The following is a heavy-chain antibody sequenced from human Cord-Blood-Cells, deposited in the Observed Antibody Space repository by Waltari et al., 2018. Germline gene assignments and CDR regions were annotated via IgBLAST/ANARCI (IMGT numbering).Heavy chain of an antibody. V-gene: IGHV4-31*03. J-gene: IGHJ5*02. CDR3: ARGVGAYCGGDCYYNWFDP. CDR1: GGSISSGGYY. CDR2: IYYSGST. Sequence: QVQLQESGPGLVKPSQTLSLTCTVSGGSISSGGYYWSWIRQHPGQGLEWIGYIYYSGSTYYNPSLKSRVTRSVDTSKNQFSLKLSSVTAADTAVYYCARGVGAYCGGDCYYNWFDPWGQGTLVTVSS. D-gene: IGHD2-21*01.